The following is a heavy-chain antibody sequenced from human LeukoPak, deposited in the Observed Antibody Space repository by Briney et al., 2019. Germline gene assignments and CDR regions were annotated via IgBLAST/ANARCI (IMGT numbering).Heavy chain of an antibody. CDR3: ARDAYDSSGRYFDY. CDR1: GGSISSGGYY. D-gene: IGHD3-22*01. CDR2: IYYSGST. J-gene: IGHJ4*02. V-gene: IGHV4-31*03. Sequence: SQTQPLPCTVSGGSISSGGYYWSWIRQHPGKDLEWIGYIYYSGSTYYNPSLKSRVTISVDTSKNQFSLKLSSVTAADTAVYYCARDAYDSSGRYFDYWGQGTLVTVSS.